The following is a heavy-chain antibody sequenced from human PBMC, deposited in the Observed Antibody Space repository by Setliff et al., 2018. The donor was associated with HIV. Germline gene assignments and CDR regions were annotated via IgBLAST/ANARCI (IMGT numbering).Heavy chain of an antibody. CDR2: ISSVSTI. CDR3: ARGAGGNSLSAFDI. J-gene: IGHJ3*02. D-gene: IGHD2-21*01. CDR1: GFTFSSYE. V-gene: IGHV3-48*03. Sequence: PGGSLRLSCAASGFTFSSYEMNWVRQAPGKGLEWVSYISSVSTIYCADSVKGRFTISRDNAKNSLYLQMNSLRAEDTAVYYCARGAGGNSLSAFDIWGQGTMVTVSS.